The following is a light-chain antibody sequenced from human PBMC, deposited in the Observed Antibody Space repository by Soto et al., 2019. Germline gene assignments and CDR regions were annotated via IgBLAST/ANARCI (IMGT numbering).Light chain of an antibody. CDR2: GAS. J-gene: IGKJ1*01. Sequence: EIVMTQSPATLSFSPVERATLSFSASQIASQSVSSSYLSWYQQKPGQAPRLLIYGASTRATGIPARFSGSGSGTDFTLTISSLQPEDFAVYYCQQGYNLPPKTFGQGTKVDIK. V-gene: IGKV3D-7*01. CDR3: QQGYNLPPKT. CDR1: QSVSSSY.